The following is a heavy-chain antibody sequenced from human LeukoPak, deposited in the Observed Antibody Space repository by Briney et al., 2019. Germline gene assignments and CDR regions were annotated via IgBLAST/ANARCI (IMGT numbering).Heavy chain of an antibody. V-gene: IGHV3-23*01. CDR2: IGVGGGSP. J-gene: IGHJ4*02. CDR3: AKDRSCNKTSCLGVSDY. CDR1: GFTFSNYA. Sequence: GGSLRLSCAAPGFTFSNYAMCWVGQAPGKGLDWVSVIGVGGGSPYYADSVKGRFTISRDNSKNTLYLQMNSLRAEDTAVYYCAKDRSCNKTSCLGVSDYWGQGTLVTVSS. D-gene: IGHD2-2*01.